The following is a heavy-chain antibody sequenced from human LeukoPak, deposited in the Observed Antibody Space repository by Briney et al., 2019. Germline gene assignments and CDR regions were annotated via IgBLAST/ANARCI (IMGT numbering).Heavy chain of an antibody. Sequence: RPSETLSLTCAVYGGSFSGYYWSWIRQPPGKGLEWIGEINHSGSTNYNPSLKSRVTISVDTSKNQFSLKLSSVTAADTAVYYCARALVYWGQGTLVTVSS. J-gene: IGHJ4*02. CDR3: ARALVY. V-gene: IGHV4-34*01. CDR1: GGSFSGYY. CDR2: INHSGST.